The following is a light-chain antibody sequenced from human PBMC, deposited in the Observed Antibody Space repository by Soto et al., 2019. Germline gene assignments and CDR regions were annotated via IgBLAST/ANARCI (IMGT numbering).Light chain of an antibody. CDR1: QTISSW. J-gene: IGKJ1*01. CDR2: KAS. V-gene: IGKV1-5*03. CDR3: QQYYSYPPST. Sequence: DIQMTQSPSTLSGSVGDRVTITCRASQTISSWLAWYQQKPGKAPKLLIYKASTLKSGVPSRFSGSGSGTEFTLTISSLQPDDFATYYCQQYYSYPPSTFGQGTKVDIK.